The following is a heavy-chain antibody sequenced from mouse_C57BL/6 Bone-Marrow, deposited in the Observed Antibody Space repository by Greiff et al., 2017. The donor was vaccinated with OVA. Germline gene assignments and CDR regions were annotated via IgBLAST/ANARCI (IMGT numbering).Heavy chain of an antibody. Sequence: QVQLQQSGPELVKPGASVKISCKASGYAFSSSWMNWVKQRPGKGLEWIGRIYPGDGDTNDNGKFKGKATLTSDKSSSTAYMQLNSLTSEDSAVYFCASTLPPWYFYVWGTGTTVTVSS. CDR3: ASTLPPWYFYV. D-gene: IGHD6-1*01. J-gene: IGHJ1*03. CDR1: GYAFSSSW. V-gene: IGHV1-82*01. CDR2: IYPGDGDT.